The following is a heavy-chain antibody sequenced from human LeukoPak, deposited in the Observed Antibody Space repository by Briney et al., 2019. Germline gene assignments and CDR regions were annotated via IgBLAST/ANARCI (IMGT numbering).Heavy chain of an antibody. CDR1: GLTFSDYY. Sequence: GGSLRLSCAASGLTFSDYYMSWIRQAPGKGLEWVSYISSNGSTTHYADSVKGRFTISRDNAKNSLYLQMNSLRAEDTAVYYCARDSPDYSIGYYYYGMDVWGQGTTVTVSS. J-gene: IGHJ6*02. V-gene: IGHV3-11*01. CDR3: ARDSPDYSIGYYYYGMDV. CDR2: ISSNGSTT. D-gene: IGHD4-11*01.